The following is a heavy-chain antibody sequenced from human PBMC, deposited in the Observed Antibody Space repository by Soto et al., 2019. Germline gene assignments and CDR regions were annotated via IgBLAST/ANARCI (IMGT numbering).Heavy chain of an antibody. CDR1: GGSFSGYY. CDR3: ARGSDGEPYYDILTGYPYNWFDP. J-gene: IGHJ5*02. D-gene: IGHD3-9*01. Sequence: QVQLQQWGAGLLKPSETLSLTCAVYGGSFSGYYWSWIRQPPGKGLEWIGEINHSGSTNYNPSLKSRVTISVDTSKNQFSLKLSSVTAADTAVYYCARGSDGEPYYDILTGYPYNWFDPWGQGTLVTVSS. V-gene: IGHV4-34*01. CDR2: INHSGST.